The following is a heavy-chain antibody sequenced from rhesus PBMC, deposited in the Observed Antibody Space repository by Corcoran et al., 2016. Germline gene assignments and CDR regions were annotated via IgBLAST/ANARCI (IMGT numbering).Heavy chain of an antibody. CDR1: GGLINNRY. CDR3: ARRGTRFDV. Sequence: QLQLQESGPGLVKPSETLSLSCAVAGGLINNRYWSWIRRARGEGLEWIGDIYGSGSSTKYNPSLESRVTIATDTSKNHFSLKLNSVTAADTAVYYCARRGTRFDVWGPGVLVTVSS. J-gene: IGHJ5-1*01. CDR2: IYGSGSST. V-gene: IGHV4-169*01. D-gene: IGHD1-44*01.